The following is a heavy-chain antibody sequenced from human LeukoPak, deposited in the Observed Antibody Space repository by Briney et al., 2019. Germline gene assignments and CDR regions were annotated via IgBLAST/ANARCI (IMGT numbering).Heavy chain of an antibody. J-gene: IGHJ3*02. Sequence: PGGSLRLSCSASGFIFSTYTMYWVRQAPGKGLENLSVINGDGRTAYYADSVKGRFTISRDNSKNTLHLQMNSLRAEDTAVYYCARGPLYNWNYPNSVNAFGIWGQGTMVTVSS. CDR1: GFIFSTYT. CDR3: ARGPLYNWNYPNSVNAFGI. D-gene: IGHD1-7*01. CDR2: INGDGRTA. V-gene: IGHV3-64*04.